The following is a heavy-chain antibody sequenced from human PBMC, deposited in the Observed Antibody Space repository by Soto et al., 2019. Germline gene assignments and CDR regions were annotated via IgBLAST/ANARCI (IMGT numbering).Heavy chain of an antibody. V-gene: IGHV1-18*01. Sequence: QVQLVQSGAEVKKPGASVKVSCKASGYTFTSYGISWVRQAPGQGLEWMGWISAYNGNTNYAQKLQGRVTMTTDTSTSTAYMELRSLRSDDTAVYYCARDPHYYDSSGHSGWFDPWGQGTLVTVSS. CDR3: ARDPHYYDSSGHSGWFDP. D-gene: IGHD3-22*01. CDR1: GYTFTSYG. J-gene: IGHJ5*02. CDR2: ISAYNGNT.